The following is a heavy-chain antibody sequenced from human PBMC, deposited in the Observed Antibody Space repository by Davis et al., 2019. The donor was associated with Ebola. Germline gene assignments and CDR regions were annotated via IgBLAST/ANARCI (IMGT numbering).Heavy chain of an antibody. Sequence: PGGSLRLSCAASGFTFSSYALSWVRQAPGKGLEWVSGISGSGGSTYYADSVKARFTISRDNAKNSVYLQMNSLRAEDTAVYYCARATLGPDYWGQGTLVTVSS. J-gene: IGHJ4*02. CDR1: GFTFSSYA. CDR2: ISGSGGST. CDR3: ARATLGPDY. D-gene: IGHD3-16*01. V-gene: IGHV3-23*01.